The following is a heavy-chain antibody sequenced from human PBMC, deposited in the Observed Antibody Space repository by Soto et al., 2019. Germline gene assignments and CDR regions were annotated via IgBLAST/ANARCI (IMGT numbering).Heavy chain of an antibody. CDR1: GGSISSSGYS. D-gene: IGHD6-25*01. CDR3: ARDQLSSGLYVWFDP. CDR2: IYYDGST. Sequence: PSETLSLTCAVSGGSISSSGYSWSWIRQPPGKGLEWIGYIYYDGSTSYNPSLRSRVTISVDTSKNQFSLILSSVTSADTAVYYCARDQLSSGLYVWFDPWGQGTPVTVS. J-gene: IGHJ5*02. V-gene: IGHV4-61*08.